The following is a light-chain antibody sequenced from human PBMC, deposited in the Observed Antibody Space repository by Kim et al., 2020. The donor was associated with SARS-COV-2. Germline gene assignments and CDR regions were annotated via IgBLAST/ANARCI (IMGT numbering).Light chain of an antibody. CDR3: QESYSTPRT. CDR2: AAS. J-gene: IGKJ1*01. CDR1: QNITTY. V-gene: IGKV1-39*01. Sequence: DIQMTQSPSSLSASVGDRVTITCRASQNITTYLNWDQQKPRKAPKLLIYAASSLQSGVPSRFSGSGSGADFTLNISSLQPGDFATYFCQESYSTPRTFGQGTKVDIK.